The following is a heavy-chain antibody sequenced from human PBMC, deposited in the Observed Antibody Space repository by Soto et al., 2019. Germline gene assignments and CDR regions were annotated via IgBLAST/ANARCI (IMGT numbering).Heavy chain of an antibody. CDR1: GGSFSGYY. J-gene: IGHJ5*02. V-gene: IGHV4-34*01. CDR3: ARGEIVVVPAAQSNWFDP. D-gene: IGHD2-2*01. Sequence: SETLSLTCAVYGGSFSGYYWSWIRQPPGKGLEWIGEINHSGSTNYNPSLKSRVTISVDTSKNQFSLKLSSVTAADTAVYYCARGEIVVVPAAQSNWFDPWGQGTLVTVSS. CDR2: INHSGST.